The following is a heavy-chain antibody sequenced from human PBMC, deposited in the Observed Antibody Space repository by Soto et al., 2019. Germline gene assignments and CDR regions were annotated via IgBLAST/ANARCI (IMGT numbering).Heavy chain of an antibody. V-gene: IGHV5-51*01. Sequence: GESLKISCKGSGYSFTSYWIGWVRQMPGKGLEWMGIIYPGDSDTRYSPSFQGQVTISADKSISTAYLQWSSLKASDTAMYYCERHVNWNWDDYYYYGMDVWGQGTTVTVSS. CDR3: ERHVNWNWDDYYYYGMDV. CDR2: IYPGDSDT. D-gene: IGHD1-1*01. CDR1: GYSFTSYW. J-gene: IGHJ6*02.